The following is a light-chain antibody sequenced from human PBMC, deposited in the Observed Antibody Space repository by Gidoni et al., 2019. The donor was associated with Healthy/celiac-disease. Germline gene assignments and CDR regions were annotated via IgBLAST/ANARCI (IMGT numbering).Light chain of an antibody. J-gene: IGKJ3*01. V-gene: IGKV1-12*01. CDR1: QGISSW. Sequence: DIQMTQSPSSVSASVGDRVTITCRASQGISSWLVWYQQRPGKAPKLLIFAASSLQSGVPSRFSCSGSGTAFTLTISSLQPEDFATYYCQQANSFPPSFGPGTKVDIK. CDR3: QQANSFPPS. CDR2: AAS.